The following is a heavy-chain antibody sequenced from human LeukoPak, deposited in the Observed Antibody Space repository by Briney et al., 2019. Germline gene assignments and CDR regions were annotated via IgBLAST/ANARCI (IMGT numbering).Heavy chain of an antibody. V-gene: IGHV3-66*01. Sequence: PGGSLRLSCAASGFTVSSNYMGWVRQAPGKGLEWVSVIYSGGSTYYADSVKGRFTISRDNSKNTLYLQMNSLRAEDTAVYYCAGSSGWDNEYFQHWGQGTLVTVSS. J-gene: IGHJ1*01. CDR2: IYSGGST. D-gene: IGHD6-19*01. CDR1: GFTVSSNY. CDR3: AGSSGWDNEYFQH.